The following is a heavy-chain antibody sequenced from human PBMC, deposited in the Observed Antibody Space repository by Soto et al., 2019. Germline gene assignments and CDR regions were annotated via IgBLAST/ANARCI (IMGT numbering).Heavy chain of an antibody. V-gene: IGHV1-3*01. Sequence: ASVKVSCKASGYSFTSYAIYWVRQAPGQRLEWMGWINAGNGNTKYSQKFQGRVTITSDTSASTAYMGLSSLRSEDTAVYFCAGGVENIIVVLDVFGYYGMDVWGQGTTVTVSS. CDR1: GYSFTSYA. J-gene: IGHJ6*02. CDR2: INAGNGNT. CDR3: AGGVENIIVVLDVFGYYGMDV. D-gene: IGHD2-2*01.